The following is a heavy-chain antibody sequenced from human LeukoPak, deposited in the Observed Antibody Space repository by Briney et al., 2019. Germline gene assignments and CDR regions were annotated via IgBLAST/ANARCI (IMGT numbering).Heavy chain of an antibody. Sequence: ASVKVPCKASGYTFTSYGISWVRQAPGQGLEWMGWISAYNGNTNYAQKLQGRVTMTTDTSTSTAYMELRSLRSDDTAVYYCARTGDGSSWYNWFDPWGQGTLVTVSS. CDR2: ISAYNGNT. J-gene: IGHJ5*02. CDR1: GYTFTSYG. V-gene: IGHV1-18*01. D-gene: IGHD6-13*01. CDR3: ARTGDGSSWYNWFDP.